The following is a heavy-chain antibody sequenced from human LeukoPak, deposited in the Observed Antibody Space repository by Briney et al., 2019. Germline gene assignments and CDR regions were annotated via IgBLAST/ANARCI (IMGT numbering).Heavy chain of an antibody. D-gene: IGHD3-22*01. CDR2: ISRTGNSI. J-gene: IGHJ4*02. CDR3: AKDFGSTAYYPIDS. CDR1: GFTLSSYE. Sequence: GGSLRLSCAASGFTLSSYEMNWVRLAPGKGLEWISYISRTGNSIYYADSAKGRFTISRDSAKNSLYLQMNSLRAEDTAVYYCAKDFGSTAYYPIDSWGQGTLVTVSS. V-gene: IGHV3-48*03.